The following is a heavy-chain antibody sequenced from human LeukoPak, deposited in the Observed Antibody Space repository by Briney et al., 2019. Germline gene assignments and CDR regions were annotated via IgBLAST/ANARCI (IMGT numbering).Heavy chain of an antibody. CDR2: IYYSGST. CDR3: ARDDYGDYGLDY. Sequence: SETLSLTCTVSGGSVSSYYWSWIRQPPGKGLEWIGYIYYSGSTNYNPSLKSRVTISVDTSKNQFSLKLSSVTAADTAVYYCARDDYGDYGLDYWGQGTLVTVSS. D-gene: IGHD4-17*01. CDR1: GGSVSSYY. J-gene: IGHJ4*02. V-gene: IGHV4-59*02.